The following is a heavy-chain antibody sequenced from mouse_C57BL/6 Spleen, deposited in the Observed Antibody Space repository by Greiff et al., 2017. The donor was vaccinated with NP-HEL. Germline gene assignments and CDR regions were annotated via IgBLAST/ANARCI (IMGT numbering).Heavy chain of an antibody. CDR2: ISSGSSTI. D-gene: IGHD1-1*01. Sequence: EVKVVESGGGLVKPGGSLKLSCAASGFTFSDYGMHWVRQAPEKGLEWVAYISSGSSTIYYADTVKGRFTISRDNAKNTLFMQMTSLRSEDTAMYYCARNYYGSSSLYWYFDVWGTGTTVTVSS. CDR1: GFTFSDYG. CDR3: ARNYYGSSSLYWYFDV. V-gene: IGHV5-17*01. J-gene: IGHJ1*03.